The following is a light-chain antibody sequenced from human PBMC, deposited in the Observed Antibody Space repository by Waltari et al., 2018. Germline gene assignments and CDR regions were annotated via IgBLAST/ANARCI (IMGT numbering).Light chain of an antibody. CDR2: AAS. Sequence: DLQMTQSPSSLSASVADTVTVTIRANQGISNFLAWFQQRPGNAPKSLIHAASGLQSGVPSRFSASGSGTDFTLTINSLQPEDFATYYCQQYYIYPLTFGGGTEVEIK. CDR1: QGISNF. V-gene: IGKV1-16*01. J-gene: IGKJ4*01. CDR3: QQYYIYPLT.